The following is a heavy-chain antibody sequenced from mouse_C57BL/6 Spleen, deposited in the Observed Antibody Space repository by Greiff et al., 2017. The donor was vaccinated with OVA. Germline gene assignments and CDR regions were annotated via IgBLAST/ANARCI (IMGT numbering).Heavy chain of an antibody. CDR1: GYTFTSYW. CDR2: IDPSDSYT. D-gene: IGHD3-2*02. V-gene: IGHV1-69*01. Sequence: VQLQQSGAELVMPGASVKLSCKASGYTFTSYWMHWVKQRPGQGLEWIGEIDPSDSYTNYNQKFKGKSTLTVDKSSSTAYMQLSSLTSEDSAVYYGAISDSSGSNYFDYWGQGTTLTVSS. J-gene: IGHJ2*01. CDR3: AISDSSGSNYFDY.